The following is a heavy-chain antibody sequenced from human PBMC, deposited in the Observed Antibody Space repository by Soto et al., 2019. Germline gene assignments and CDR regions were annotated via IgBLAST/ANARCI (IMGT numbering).Heavy chain of an antibody. D-gene: IGHD6-6*01. J-gene: IGHJ5*02. CDR1: GGSISSGGYS. CDR2: IYHSGST. CDR3: ASIIAARLDGFDP. Sequence: QLQLQESGSGLVKPSQTLSLTCAVSGGSISSGGYSWSWIRQPPGKGLEWIGYIYHSGSTYYNPSLKGRVTISVDRSKNQFSLQLSSVTAADTAVYYCASIIAARLDGFDPLGQGTLVTVSS. V-gene: IGHV4-30-2*01.